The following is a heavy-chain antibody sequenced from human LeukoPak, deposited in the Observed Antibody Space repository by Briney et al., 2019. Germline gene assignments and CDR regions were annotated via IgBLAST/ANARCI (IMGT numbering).Heavy chain of an antibody. CDR3: ARHTNHAYSSLDY. J-gene: IGHJ4*02. V-gene: IGHV4-59*05. D-gene: IGHD6-13*01. CDR2: IYYSGST. CDR1: GGSVSNYY. Sequence: SETLSLTCSVSGGSVSNYYWSWIRQPPGKGLEWIGSIYYSGSTYYNPSLKSRVTISVDTSKNQFSLKLSSVTAADTAVYYCARHTNHAYSSLDYWGQGTLVTVSS.